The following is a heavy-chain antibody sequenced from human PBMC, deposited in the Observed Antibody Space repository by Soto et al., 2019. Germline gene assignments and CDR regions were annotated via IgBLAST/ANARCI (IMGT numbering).Heavy chain of an antibody. CDR2: FDPEDGET. D-gene: IGHD3-9*01. CDR1: GYTLTELS. V-gene: IGHV1-24*01. J-gene: IGHJ5*02. Sequence: ASVKVSCKVSGYTLTELSMHWVRQAPGKGLEWMGGFDPEDGETIYAQKFQGRVTMTEDTSTDTAYMELSSLRSEDTAVYYCATPPRGRYFDWDNWFDPWGHGTLVTVAS. CDR3: ATPPRGRYFDWDNWFDP.